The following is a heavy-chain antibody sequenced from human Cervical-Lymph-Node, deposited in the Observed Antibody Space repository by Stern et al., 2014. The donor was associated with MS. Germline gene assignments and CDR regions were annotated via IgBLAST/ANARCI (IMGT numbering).Heavy chain of an antibody. D-gene: IGHD2-21*01. CDR1: GFSLRKAGMG. CDR2: IFPNDEK. Sequence: QVTLRESGPVLVKSTETLTLTCTVSGFSLRKAGMGVGWIRQPPGKALEWLANIFPNDEKSYRTSLKSRLTISKDTSKSQVVLTMTNMDPLDTATYYCARTLLLLFGDFSSRWFDPWGQGTLVTVSS. CDR3: ARTLLLLFGDFSSRWFDP. J-gene: IGHJ5*02. V-gene: IGHV2-26*01.